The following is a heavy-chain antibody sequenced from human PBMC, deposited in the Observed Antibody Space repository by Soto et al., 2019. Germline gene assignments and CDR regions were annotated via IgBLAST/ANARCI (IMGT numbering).Heavy chain of an antibody. CDR1: GFTFSSYA. CDR2: ISGSGGRT. J-gene: IGHJ4*02. Sequence: PGGSLRLSCAASGFTFSSYAMTWVRQAPGKGLEWVSGISGSGGRTYYADSVKGRFTISRDNSKNSLYLQMNSLRAEDTAVYYCARMVTLIAVAGRFDYWGQGTLVTVSS. CDR3: ARMVTLIAVAGRFDY. D-gene: IGHD6-19*01. V-gene: IGHV3-23*01.